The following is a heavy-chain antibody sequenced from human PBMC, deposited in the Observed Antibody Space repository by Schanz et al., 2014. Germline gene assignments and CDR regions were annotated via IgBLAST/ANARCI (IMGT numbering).Heavy chain of an antibody. Sequence: QVQLVQSGAEVKKPGASVKVSCKSSGYTFTDYHIHWVRQAPGQGLEYMGWINPNSGGTNYAQKFQGRVTMTRDTSISTAYMELSRLRSDDTAVYYCARAGQDFEYSSLSPIWYFDLWGRGTLVTVSS. CDR3: ARAGQDFEYSSLSPIWYFDL. V-gene: IGHV1-2*02. CDR2: INPNSGGT. J-gene: IGHJ2*01. D-gene: IGHD6-6*01. CDR1: GYTFTDYH.